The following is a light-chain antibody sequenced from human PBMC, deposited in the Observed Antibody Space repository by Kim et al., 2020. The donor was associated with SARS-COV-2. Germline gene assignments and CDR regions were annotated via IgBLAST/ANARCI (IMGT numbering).Light chain of an antibody. CDR3: QTWGTYIGVV. CDR2: LNSDGSH. Sequence: QLVLTQSPSASASLGASVKLTCTLRSGHSSYAIAWHQQQPDKGPRYLMKLNSDGSHSKGDGIPDRFSGSSSGAERHLTISSLQSEDEADYYSQTWGTYIGVVFGGGTQLTVL. CDR1: SGHSSYA. J-gene: IGLJ2*01. V-gene: IGLV4-69*01.